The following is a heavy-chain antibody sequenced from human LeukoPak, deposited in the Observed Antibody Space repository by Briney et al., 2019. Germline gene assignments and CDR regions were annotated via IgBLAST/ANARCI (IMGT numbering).Heavy chain of an antibody. Sequence: GGSLRLSCAASGFTFSSYSMTWVRQAPGKGLEWVSSISSSSSYIYYADSVKGRFTISRDNAKNSLYLQMNSLRAEDTAVYYCARDPSITMVRGVINDDYWGQGTLVTVSS. J-gene: IGHJ4*02. CDR1: GFTFSSYS. V-gene: IGHV3-21*01. D-gene: IGHD3-10*01. CDR3: ARDPSITMVRGVINDDY. CDR2: ISSSSSYI.